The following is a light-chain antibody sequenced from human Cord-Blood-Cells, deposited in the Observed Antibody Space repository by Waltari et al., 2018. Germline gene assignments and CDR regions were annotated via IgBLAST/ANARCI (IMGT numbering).Light chain of an antibody. V-gene: IGLV2-14*01. CDR1: SSDVGGYHY. CDR3: SSYTSSSTLG. Sequence: QSALTQPASVSGSPGQSITISCTGTSSDVGGYHYVSWYQQHPGKAPKLMLYDVSNRPSGVSNRFSGSKSGNTASLTISGLQAEDEADYYCSSYTSSSTLGFGGGTKLTVL. J-gene: IGLJ2*01. CDR2: DVS.